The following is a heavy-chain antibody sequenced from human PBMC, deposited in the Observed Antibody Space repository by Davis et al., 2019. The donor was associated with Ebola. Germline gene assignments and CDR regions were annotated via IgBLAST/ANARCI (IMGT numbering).Heavy chain of an antibody. V-gene: IGHV6-1*01. CDR1: GDSVSSHSAA. CDR2: TYYRSKWYN. Sequence: QTLSLTCAISGDSVSSHSAAWNWIRHSPSRGLEWLGRTYYRSKWYNDYAVSVKSRITINPDTSKNQFSLQLNSVTPEDTAVYYCARGTTVIYYYGMDVWGQGTTVTVSS. D-gene: IGHD4-17*01. CDR3: ARGTTVIYYYGMDV. J-gene: IGHJ6*02.